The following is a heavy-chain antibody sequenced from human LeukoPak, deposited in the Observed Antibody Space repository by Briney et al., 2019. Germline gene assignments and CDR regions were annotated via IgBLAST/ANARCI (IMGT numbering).Heavy chain of an antibody. J-gene: IGHJ4*02. CDR3: ARDWGINMVRGVIDY. V-gene: IGHV3-74*01. D-gene: IGHD3-10*01. CDR2: TNSDGSRT. CDR1: GFTFSTYW. Sequence: QAGGSLRLSCAASGFTFSTYWMHWVRQAPGKGLVWVSRTNSDGSRTDYADSVKGRFTISRDNAENTLYLQMNSLRVEDTAVYYCARDWGINMVRGVIDYWGQGTLVTVSS.